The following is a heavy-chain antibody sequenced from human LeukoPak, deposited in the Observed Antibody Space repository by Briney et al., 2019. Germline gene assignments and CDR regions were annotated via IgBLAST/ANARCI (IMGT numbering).Heavy chain of an antibody. CDR2: IYYSGST. V-gene: IGHV4-59*01. D-gene: IGHD3-22*01. Sequence: SETLSLTCTVSGGSISSYYWSWIRQPPGKGLEWIGYIYYSGSTNYNPSLKSRVTISVDTSKNQFSLKLSSVTAADTAVYYCARDRNHDSSGRRPSQGMDVWGQGTTVTVSS. CDR3: ARDRNHDSSGRRPSQGMDV. CDR1: GGSISSYY. J-gene: IGHJ6*02.